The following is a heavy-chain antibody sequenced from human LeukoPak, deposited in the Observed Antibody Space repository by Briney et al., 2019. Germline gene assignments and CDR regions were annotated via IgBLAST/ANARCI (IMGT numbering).Heavy chain of an antibody. Sequence: SETLSLTCTVSGASISSSAWYWGWIRQPPGKGLEWIGILYYSGSTYYNPSLKSRVTLSVDTSKNQFSLGLSSVTAADTAVYYCARLITGGVYYMDVWGKGTTVTVSS. CDR1: GASISSSAWY. CDR3: ARLITGGVYYMDV. V-gene: IGHV4-39*07. J-gene: IGHJ6*03. CDR2: LYYSGST. D-gene: IGHD1-14*01.